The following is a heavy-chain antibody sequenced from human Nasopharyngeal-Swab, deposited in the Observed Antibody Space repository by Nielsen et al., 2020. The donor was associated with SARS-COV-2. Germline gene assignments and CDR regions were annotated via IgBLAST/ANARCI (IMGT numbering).Heavy chain of an antibody. V-gene: IGHV7-4-1*02. Sequence: SVKAPCKASGYTFIRYAINWLRQAPGQGPEWMGCIATPTGHPTYAQGFTGRFVFSFDTSVSTAYLHINSLKTEDTSIYYCVRDQAMARPNWFDPWGQGTLVTVSS. CDR3: VRDQAMARPNWFDP. J-gene: IGHJ5*02. CDR2: IATPTGHP. D-gene: IGHD5-18*01. CDR1: GYTFIRYA.